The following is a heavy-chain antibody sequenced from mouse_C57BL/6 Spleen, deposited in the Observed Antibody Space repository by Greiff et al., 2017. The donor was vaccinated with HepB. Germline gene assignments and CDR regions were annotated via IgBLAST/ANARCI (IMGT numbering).Heavy chain of an antibody. V-gene: IGHV1-7*01. Sequence: VQLQQSGADLAKPGASVKLSCKASGYTFTSYWMHWVKQRPGQGLEWIGYINPSSGYTKYNQKFKDKATLTADKSSSTAYMQLSSLTYEDSAVYYCARDYYGSSYEPYFDYWGQGTTLTVSS. CDR3: ARDYYGSSYEPYFDY. CDR1: GYTFTSYW. D-gene: IGHD1-1*01. J-gene: IGHJ2*01. CDR2: INPSSGYT.